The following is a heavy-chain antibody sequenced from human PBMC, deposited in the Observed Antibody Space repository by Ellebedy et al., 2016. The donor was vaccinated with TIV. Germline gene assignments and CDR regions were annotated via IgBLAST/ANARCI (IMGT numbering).Heavy chain of an antibody. J-gene: IGHJ6*02. CDR2: INSDGSST. CDR3: ASYAAAGAPGYYGMDV. D-gene: IGHD6-13*01. CDR1: GFTFSSYW. Sequence: GESLKISCAASGFTFSSYWMHWVRQAPGKGLVWVSRINSDGSSTSYADSVKGRFTISRDNAKNTLYLQMNSLSAEDTAVYYCASYAAAGAPGYYGMDVWGQGTTVTVSS. V-gene: IGHV3-74*01.